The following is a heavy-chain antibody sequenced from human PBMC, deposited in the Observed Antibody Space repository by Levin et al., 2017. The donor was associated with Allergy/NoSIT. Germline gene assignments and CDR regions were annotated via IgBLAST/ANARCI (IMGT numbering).Heavy chain of an antibody. CDR1: GFSLSTRGMC. V-gene: IGHV2-70*01. Sequence: QTLSLTRTFSGFSLSTRGMCLTWIRQPPRKALWWFASIYWHDDKSYNTSLKTRLTTSKDTSKNQVVLTMTNMEPVDTPTYYCARMSYYDSSGYYIGRGWFDPWGQGTLVTVSS. CDR3: ARMSYYDSSGYYIGRGWFDP. CDR2: IYWHDDK. J-gene: IGHJ5*02. D-gene: IGHD3-22*01.